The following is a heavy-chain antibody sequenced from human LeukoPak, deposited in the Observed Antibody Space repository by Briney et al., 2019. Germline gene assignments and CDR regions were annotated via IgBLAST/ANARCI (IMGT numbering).Heavy chain of an antibody. J-gene: IGHJ6*03. Sequence: SETLSLTCTVSGGSISSYYWSWIRQPPGKGLERIGYIFYSGSTNYNPSLKSRVTISVDTSKNQFSLKLSSVTAADTAVYYCAKSEMFCNGGICYPYYYMDVWGKGTTVTVSS. CDR3: AKSEMFCNGGICYPYYYMDV. CDR1: GGSISSYY. D-gene: IGHD2-15*01. V-gene: IGHV4-59*01. CDR2: IFYSGST.